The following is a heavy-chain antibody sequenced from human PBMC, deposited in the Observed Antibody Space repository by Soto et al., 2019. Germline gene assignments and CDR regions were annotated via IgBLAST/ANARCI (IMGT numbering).Heavy chain of an antibody. Sequence: GASVKVSCKASGGTFSSYAISWVRQAPGQGLEWMGGIIPIFGTANYAQKFQGRVTITADNSKNTLYLQMNSLRAEDTAVYYCARSERGYSNPPYYYGMDVWGQGTTVTVSS. CDR2: IIPIFGTA. CDR1: GGTFSSYA. D-gene: IGHD4-4*01. V-gene: IGHV1-69*06. J-gene: IGHJ6*02. CDR3: ARSERGYSNPPYYYGMDV.